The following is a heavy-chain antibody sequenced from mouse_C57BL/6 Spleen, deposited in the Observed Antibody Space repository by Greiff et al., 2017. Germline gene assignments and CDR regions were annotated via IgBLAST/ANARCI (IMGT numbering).Heavy chain of an antibody. CDR3: ARSRGTTVVATDAMDY. D-gene: IGHD1-1*01. J-gene: IGHJ4*01. V-gene: IGHV1-72*01. CDR1: GYTFTSYW. Sequence: QVQLKQPGAELVKPGASVKLSCKASGYTFTSYWMHWVKQRPGRGLEWIGRIDPNSGGTKYNEKFKSKATLTVDKPSSTAYMQLSSLTSEDSAVYYCARSRGTTVVATDAMDYWGQGTSVTVSS. CDR2: IDPNSGGT.